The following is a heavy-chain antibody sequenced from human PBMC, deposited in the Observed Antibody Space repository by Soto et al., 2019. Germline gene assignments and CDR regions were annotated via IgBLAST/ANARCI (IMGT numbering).Heavy chain of an antibody. D-gene: IGHD1-1*01. Sequence: GGSLRLSCAASGFTFSSYAMKWVRQAPGKGLEWVSLIGESGTPTYYADSVKGRFTISRDNSGNTLFLEMYSLRAEDTAVYYCARVRVSRYGHYYYYMDVWGKGTTVTVSS. CDR3: ARVRVSRYGHYYYYMDV. CDR2: IGESGTPT. CDR1: GFTFSSYA. J-gene: IGHJ6*03. V-gene: IGHV3-23*01.